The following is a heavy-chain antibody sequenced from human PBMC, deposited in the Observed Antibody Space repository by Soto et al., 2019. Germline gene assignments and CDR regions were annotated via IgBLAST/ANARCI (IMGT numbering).Heavy chain of an antibody. CDR3: ARVAKVMTTGTTDYYYMDV. CDR2: INWNGGST. V-gene: IGHV3-20*01. D-gene: IGHD1-7*01. CDR1: GFTFDDYG. J-gene: IGHJ6*03. Sequence: GSLRLSCAASGFTFDDYGMSWVRQAPGKGLEWVSGINWNGGSTGYADSVKGRFTISRDNAKNSLYLQMNSLRAEDTALYHCARVAKVMTTGTTDYYYMDVWGKGTTVTVSS.